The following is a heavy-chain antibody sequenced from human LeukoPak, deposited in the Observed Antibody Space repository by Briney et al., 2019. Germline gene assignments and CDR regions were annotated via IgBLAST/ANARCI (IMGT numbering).Heavy chain of an antibody. J-gene: IGHJ4*02. CDR2: ISYDGSNK. CDR1: GVTLTSYR. CDR3: AERGVVIRVFLVGFHIEAYYFDS. V-gene: IGHV3-33*06. Sequence: SLRLSCAASGVTLTSYRMHGVRQAPGKGQEWVAVISYDGSNKYYAHPVKGRFTISKDNSKKTLYLQMNSLRAEDMAVDFCAERGVVIRVFLVGFHIEAYYFDSWGQGALVTVSS. D-gene: IGHD3-10*01.